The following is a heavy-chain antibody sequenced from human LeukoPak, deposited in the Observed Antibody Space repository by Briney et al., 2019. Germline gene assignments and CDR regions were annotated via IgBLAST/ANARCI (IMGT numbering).Heavy chain of an antibody. Sequence: GESLQISCKGSGYIFTSYWIGWVRQMPGKGLEWMGIIYPGDSDTRYSPSFQGQVTISADKSISTAYLQWSSLKASDTAMYYCGSTPWNYGREFWFDPWGQGTLVTVSS. V-gene: IGHV5-51*01. D-gene: IGHD1-7*01. CDR3: GSTPWNYGREFWFDP. CDR1: GYIFTSYW. J-gene: IGHJ5*02. CDR2: IYPGDSDT.